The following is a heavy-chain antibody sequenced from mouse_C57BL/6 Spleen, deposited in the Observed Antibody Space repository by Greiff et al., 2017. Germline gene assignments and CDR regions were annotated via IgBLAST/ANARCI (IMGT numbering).Heavy chain of an antibody. V-gene: IGHV1-53*01. CDR2: INPSNGGT. CDR3: ARGDYDGYYVYAMDY. J-gene: IGHJ4*01. D-gene: IGHD2-3*01. Sequence: QVQLQQSGTELVKPGASVKLSCKASGYTFTSYWMHWVKQRPGQGLEWIGNINPSNGGTNYNEKFKSKATLTVDKSSSTAYMQLSSLTSEDSAVYYCARGDYDGYYVYAMDYWGQGTSVTVS. CDR1: GYTFTSYW.